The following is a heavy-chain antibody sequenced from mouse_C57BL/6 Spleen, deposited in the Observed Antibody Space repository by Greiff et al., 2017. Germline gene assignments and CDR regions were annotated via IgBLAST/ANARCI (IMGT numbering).Heavy chain of an antibody. CDR2: IHTNSGST. D-gene: IGHD3-2*02. CDR1: GYTFTSYW. Sequence: QVQLQPPGAELVKPGASVKLSCKASGYTFTSYWMHWVKQRPGQGLEWIGMIHTNSGSTNYNEKFKSKATLTVDKSSSTAYMQLSSLTSDDSAVYYCASYSSGYDAMDYWGQGTSGTVSS. CDR3: ASYSSGYDAMDY. V-gene: IGHV1-64*01. J-gene: IGHJ4*01.